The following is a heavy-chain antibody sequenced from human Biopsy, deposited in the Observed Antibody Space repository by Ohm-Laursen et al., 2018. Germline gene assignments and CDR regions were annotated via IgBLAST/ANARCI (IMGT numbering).Heavy chain of an antibody. Sequence: SVNVSCKASGGTFTNHAVGWVRQAPGQGPGWVGSFIPLFNTANYADKFQGRVTLTADKSTTTAYMELSSLRSEDTAIYYCARFPLGAYDDSGSYRAVEHWYFDLWGRGTLVTVSS. D-gene: IGHD3-22*01. CDR1: GGTFTNHA. V-gene: IGHV1-69*06. CDR2: FIPLFNTA. CDR3: ARFPLGAYDDSGSYRAVEHWYFDL. J-gene: IGHJ2*01.